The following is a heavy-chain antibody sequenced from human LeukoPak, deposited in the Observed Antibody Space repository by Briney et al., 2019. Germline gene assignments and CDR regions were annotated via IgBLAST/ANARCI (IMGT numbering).Heavy chain of an antibody. V-gene: IGHV1-18*01. CDR2: ISAYNGNT. CDR3: ARDPRITIFGVVITNFDY. CDR1: GGTFTSYG. D-gene: IGHD3-3*01. Sequence: ASVKVSCKASGGTFTSYGISWVRQAPGQGLEWMGWISAYNGNTNYAQKLQGRVTMTTDTSTSTAYMELRSLRSDDTAVYYCARDPRITIFGVVITNFDYWGQGTLVTVSS. J-gene: IGHJ4*02.